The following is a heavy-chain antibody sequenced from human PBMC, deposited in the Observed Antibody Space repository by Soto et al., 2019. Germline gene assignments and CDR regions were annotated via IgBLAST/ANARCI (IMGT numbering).Heavy chain of an antibody. J-gene: IGHJ4*02. V-gene: IGHV4-39*01. CDR2: IYFRGNT. D-gene: IGHD3-9*01. CDR3: ARLEGLATISYYFDF. CDR1: GVSINSDKYY. Sequence: SETLSLTCSVSGVSINSDKYYWGWIRQPPGKGLEWIGSIYFRGNTYYNPSLQTRVTISLDKSKSQFSLKLNSVTAADSAVYFCARLEGLATISYYFDFWGQGALVTVSS.